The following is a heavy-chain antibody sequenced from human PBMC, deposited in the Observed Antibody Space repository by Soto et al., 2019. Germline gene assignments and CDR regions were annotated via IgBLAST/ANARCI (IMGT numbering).Heavy chain of an antibody. J-gene: IGHJ4*02. D-gene: IGHD3-10*01. Sequence: SETLSLTCTVSGGYISTYYWSWIRQPPGKGLEWIGYIYYSGSTNYNPSIKSRVTISVDTSKNQFSLKLNSVTAADTALFYCARARGSYYNFDYWGQGTLVTVS. CDR1: GGYISTYY. V-gene: IGHV4-59*01. CDR2: IYYSGST. CDR3: ARARGSYYNFDY.